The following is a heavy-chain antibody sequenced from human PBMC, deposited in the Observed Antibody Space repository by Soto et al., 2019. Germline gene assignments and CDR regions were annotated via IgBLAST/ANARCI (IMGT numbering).Heavy chain of an antibody. CDR2: IHHTGAT. Sequence: KPSETLSLTCTVTGGSMTRRNHYWGWVRQPPGKGLEWVASIHHTGATYYNPSLRARITMSVDTSNNRFSLSLTSVTSADTATYFCSTYSYADHSSGYHDSWREGTLVTESS. D-gene: IGHD3-22*01. J-gene: IGHJ4*02. CDR1: GGSMTRRNHY. CDR3: STYSYADHSSGYHDS. V-gene: IGHV4-39*01.